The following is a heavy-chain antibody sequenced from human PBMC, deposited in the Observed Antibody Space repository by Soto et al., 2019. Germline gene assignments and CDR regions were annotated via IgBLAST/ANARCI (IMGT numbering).Heavy chain of an antibody. J-gene: IGHJ4*02. Sequence: QITLKESGPTLVKPPQTLTLTCTFSGFSLSTSGVGVGWSRQPPGKALEWLAVLYGDDDKRYSPSLKSRLTITKDTYKNQVVLTMTNMDPVDTATYYCAHQGGGLFPFDNWGQGTLVTVSS. CDR2: LYGDDDK. D-gene: IGHD3-16*01. CDR3: AHQGGGLFPFDN. V-gene: IGHV2-5*02. CDR1: GFSLSTSGVG.